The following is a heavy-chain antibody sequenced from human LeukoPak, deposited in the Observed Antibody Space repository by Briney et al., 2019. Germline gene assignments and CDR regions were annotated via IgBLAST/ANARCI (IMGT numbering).Heavy chain of an antibody. V-gene: IGHV1-2*04. CDR3: ARGVLTFGGVIVINYFDY. D-gene: IGHD3-16*02. J-gene: IGHJ4*02. CDR1: GYTFTGYY. Sequence: ASVKVSCKASGYTFTGYYMHWVRQAPGQGLEWMGWTNPNSGGTNYAQKFQGWVTMTRDTSISTAYMELSRLRSDDTAVYYCARGVLTFGGVIVINYFDYWGQGTLVTVSS. CDR2: TNPNSGGT.